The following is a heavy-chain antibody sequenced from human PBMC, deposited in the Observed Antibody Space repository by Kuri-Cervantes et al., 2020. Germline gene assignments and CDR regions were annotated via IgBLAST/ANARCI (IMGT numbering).Heavy chain of an antibody. D-gene: IGHD2-15*01. J-gene: IGHJ4*02. V-gene: IGHV3-66*01. Sequence: GESLKISCAASGFTVSSNYMSWVRQAPGKGLEWVSVIYTGGTIYYVDSVKGRFTISRDNSKNTLYLQMNSLRAEDTAVYYCAGLGYCSGGSCEGYFDYWGQGTLVTVSS. CDR1: GFTVSSNY. CDR2: IYTGGTI. CDR3: AGLGYCSGGSCEGYFDY.